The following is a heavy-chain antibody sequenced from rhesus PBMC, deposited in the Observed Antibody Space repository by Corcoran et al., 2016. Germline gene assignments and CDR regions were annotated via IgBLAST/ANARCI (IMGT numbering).Heavy chain of an antibody. CDR2: INSGGGST. CDR1: GFTFSSYW. Sequence: EVQLVESGGGLAKPGGSLRLSCAASGFTFSSYWMNWVRQAPGKGLPLVSAINSGGGSTYYADSGNGRFTIARDNSKNTLSLQMNSLRAEDTAVYYCAKARGYSGYSSFDYWGQGVLVTVSS. D-gene: IGHD5-42*01. CDR3: AKARGYSGYSSFDY. V-gene: IGHV3S25*01. J-gene: IGHJ4*01.